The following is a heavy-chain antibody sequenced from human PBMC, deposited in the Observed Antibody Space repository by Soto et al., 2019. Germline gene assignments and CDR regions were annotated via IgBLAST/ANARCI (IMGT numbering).Heavy chain of an antibody. CDR3: ARDFGGYSTNFDY. Sequence: LRLSCAASGFTFSSYWMSWVRQAPGKGLEWVANIKQDGSEKYYVDSVKGRFTISRDNAKNSLYLQMNSLRAEDTAVYYCARDFGGYSTNFDYWGQGTLVTVSS. CDR1: GFTFSSYW. V-gene: IGHV3-7*03. CDR2: IKQDGSEK. D-gene: IGHD3-3*01. J-gene: IGHJ4*02.